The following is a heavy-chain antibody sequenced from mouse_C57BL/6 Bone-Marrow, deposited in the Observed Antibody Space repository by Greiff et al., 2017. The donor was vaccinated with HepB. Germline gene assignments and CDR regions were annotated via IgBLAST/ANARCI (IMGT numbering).Heavy chain of an antibody. CDR1: GFTIKDDY. Sequence: EVQLQQSGAELVRPGASVKLSCTASGFTIKDDYMHWVKQRPEQGLEWIGWIDPENGDTEYASKFQGKATITADTSSNTAYLQLSSLTSEDTAVYYCTTTAQDYAMDYWGQGTSVTVSS. D-gene: IGHD3-2*02. CDR3: TTTAQDYAMDY. CDR2: IDPENGDT. J-gene: IGHJ4*01. V-gene: IGHV14-4*01.